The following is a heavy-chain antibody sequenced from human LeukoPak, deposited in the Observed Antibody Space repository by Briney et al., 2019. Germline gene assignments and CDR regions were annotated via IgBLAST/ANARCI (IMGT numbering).Heavy chain of an antibody. D-gene: IGHD3-10*01. Sequence: NASETLSLTCIVSGYSISSGYYWGWIRQAPGKGLEWIGNIYHSGSTYYNPSLKSRVTISVDTSKNQFSLKLRSVTAADTAVYYCARASRGHDYWGQGTLVTVSS. CDR2: IYHSGST. V-gene: IGHV4-38-2*02. CDR1: GYSISSGYY. CDR3: ARASRGHDY. J-gene: IGHJ4*02.